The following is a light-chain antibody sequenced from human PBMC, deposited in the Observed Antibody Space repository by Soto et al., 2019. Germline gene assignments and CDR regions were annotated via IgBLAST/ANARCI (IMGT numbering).Light chain of an antibody. CDR1: QSVSSSY. J-gene: IGKJ4*01. Sequence: EIVLTQSPGTLSLSPGERATLSCRASQSVSSSYLAWYQQKPGQAPRLLIYGASSRATGIPDRLSGSGSGTDFTLTISRLEPEDFAFYYCQQYGSSPITFGGGTKVDIK. CDR3: QQYGSSPIT. CDR2: GAS. V-gene: IGKV3-20*01.